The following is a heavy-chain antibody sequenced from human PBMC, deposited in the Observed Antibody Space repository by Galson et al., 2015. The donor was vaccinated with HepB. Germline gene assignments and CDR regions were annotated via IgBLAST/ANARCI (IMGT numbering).Heavy chain of an antibody. J-gene: IGHJ6*02. V-gene: IGHV3-21*01. D-gene: IGHD1-26*01. CDR2: ISSSSSYI. Sequence: SLRLSCAASGFTFSSYSMNWVRQAPGKGLEWVSSISSSSSYIYYADSVKGRFTISRDNAKNSLYLQMNSLRAEDTAVYYCAKETLEEWELHYHYGMDVWGQGTPVTVSS. CDR3: AKETLEEWELHYHYGMDV. CDR1: GFTFSSYS.